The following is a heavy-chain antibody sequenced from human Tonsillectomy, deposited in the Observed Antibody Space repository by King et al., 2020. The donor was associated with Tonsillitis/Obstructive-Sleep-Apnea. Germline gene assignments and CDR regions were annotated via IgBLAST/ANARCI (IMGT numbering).Heavy chain of an antibody. D-gene: IGHD6-13*01. CDR2: ISYDGSNK. Sequence: VQLVESGGGVVQPGRSLRLSCAASGFPFSTYAIHWVRQAPAKGLEWVAFISYDGSNKYYADSVKGRFTISRDNSKDTLYLQMNSLRREDTAVYYCARDSSNTWFFDHWGQGTLVTVSS. CDR1: GFPFSTYA. J-gene: IGHJ4*02. V-gene: IGHV3-30*04. CDR3: ARDSSNTWFFDH.